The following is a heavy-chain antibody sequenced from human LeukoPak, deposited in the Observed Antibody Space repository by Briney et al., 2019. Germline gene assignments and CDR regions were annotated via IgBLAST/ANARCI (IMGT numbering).Heavy chain of an antibody. J-gene: IGHJ5*02. CDR3: VRSSDRHDH. V-gene: IGHV3-30-3*01. CDR2: ISYDGSNK. D-gene: IGHD6-19*01. CDR1: GFTFSSYA. Sequence: GGSLRLSCAASGFTFSSYAMHWVRQAPGKGLEWVAVISYDGSNKYYADSVKGRFTISRDNSKNTLYLQMNSLRAEDTAVYYCVRSSDRHDHWGQGTLVTVSS.